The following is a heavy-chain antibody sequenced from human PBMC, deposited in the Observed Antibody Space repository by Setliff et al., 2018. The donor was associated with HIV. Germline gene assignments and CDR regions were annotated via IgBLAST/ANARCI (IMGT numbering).Heavy chain of an antibody. V-gene: IGHV3-53*01. CDR3: AKGGYGGAYYVAGY. D-gene: IGHD5-18*01. CDR1: GFRVTDTY. Sequence: LRLSCEASGFRVTDTYMAWVRQAPGKGLEWVTLIYKAGKTYYADFVKGRFTIARDDTKNTVSLQMTNLEPGDTAMYYCAKGGYGGAYYVAGYWGQGTKVTVSS. J-gene: IGHJ4*02. CDR2: IYKAGKT.